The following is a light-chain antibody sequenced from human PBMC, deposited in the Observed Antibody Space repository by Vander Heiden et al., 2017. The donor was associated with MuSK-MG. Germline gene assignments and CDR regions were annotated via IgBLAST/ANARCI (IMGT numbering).Light chain of an antibody. Sequence: SYELTQPPSVSVSPGQTARITCSGDELSHQFAFWYQQRPAQAPLLLIYKATERPSGIPERCSGSTSGTTVTWSITGVQAEDEADYYWQSTDTTGTDVVFGEGTKLTVL. V-gene: IGLV3-25*03. CDR2: KAT. CDR3: QSTDTTGTDVV. CDR1: ELSHQF. J-gene: IGLJ2*01.